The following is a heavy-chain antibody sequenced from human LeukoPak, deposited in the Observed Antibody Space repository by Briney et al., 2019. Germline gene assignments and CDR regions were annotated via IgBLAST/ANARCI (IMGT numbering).Heavy chain of an antibody. CDR3: ARVPPDYDILTGYYTRGMYYFDY. CDR1: GFTFSSYW. D-gene: IGHD3-9*01. CDR2: IKQDGSEK. J-gene: IGHJ4*02. Sequence: PGGSRRLSCAASGFTFSSYWMSWVRQAPGKGLEWVANIKQDGSEKYYVDSVKGRFTISRDNAKNSLYLQMNSLRAEDTAVYYCARVPPDYDILTGYYTRGMYYFDYWGQGTLVTVSS. V-gene: IGHV3-7*05.